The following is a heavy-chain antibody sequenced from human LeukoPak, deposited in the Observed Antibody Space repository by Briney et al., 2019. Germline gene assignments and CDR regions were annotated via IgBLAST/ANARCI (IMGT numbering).Heavy chain of an antibody. CDR3: ARSGDIVVVPAALPYYYYYMDV. J-gene: IGHJ6*03. V-gene: IGHV4-59*01. CDR2: IYYSGST. D-gene: IGHD2-2*01. CDR1: GGSISSYY. Sequence: PSETLSLTCTVSGGSISSYYWSWLRQPPGKGLEWIGYIYYSGSTNYNPSLKSRVTISVDTYKNQFSLKLSSVTAADTAVYYRARSGDIVVVPAALPYYYYYMDVWGKGTTVTVSS.